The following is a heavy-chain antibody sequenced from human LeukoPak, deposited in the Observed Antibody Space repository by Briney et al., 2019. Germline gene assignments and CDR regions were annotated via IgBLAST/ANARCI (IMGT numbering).Heavy chain of an antibody. CDR2: INHSGST. J-gene: IGHJ3*02. D-gene: IGHD3-10*01. CDR3: ARGSPDYYGSGSYLFAFDI. CDR1: GGSFSGYY. V-gene: IGHV4-34*01. Sequence: PSETLSLTCAVYGGSFSGYYWSWIRQPPGKGLEWIGEINHSGSTNYNPSLKSRVTISVDTSKNQFSLKLSSVTAADTAVYYCARGSPDYYGSGSYLFAFDIWGQGTMVTVSS.